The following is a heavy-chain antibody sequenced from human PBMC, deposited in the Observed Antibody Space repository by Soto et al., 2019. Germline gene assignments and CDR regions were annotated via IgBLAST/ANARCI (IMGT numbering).Heavy chain of an antibody. CDR1: GFNLNGFA. CDR2: ISDSGQTT. V-gene: IGHV3-23*01. J-gene: IGHJ3*01. Sequence: EVHLLESGGDLVQPVGSLRLSCAASGFNLNGFAMAWVRQSPGKGLEWVSLISDSGQTTNYADFVKGRFTLSRDNSRNMIYLQMNSLRGEDTAIYYCAKVYTSSSEDAFDVWGRGTVVTVSS. CDR3: AKVYTSSSEDAFDV. D-gene: IGHD6-6*01.